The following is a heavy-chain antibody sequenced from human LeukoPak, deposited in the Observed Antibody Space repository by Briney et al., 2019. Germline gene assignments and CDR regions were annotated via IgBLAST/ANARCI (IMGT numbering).Heavy chain of an antibody. CDR2: IYYSGST. CDR3: ASTGYSSGWYGFWSDP. CDR1: GGSISSYY. Sequence: PSETLSLTCTVSGGSISSYYWSWIRQPPGKGLEWIGYIYYSGSTNYNPSLKSRVTISVDTSKNQFSLKLSSVTAADTAVYYCASTGYSSGWYGFWSDPWGQGTLVTVSS. D-gene: IGHD6-19*01. J-gene: IGHJ5*02. V-gene: IGHV4-59*01.